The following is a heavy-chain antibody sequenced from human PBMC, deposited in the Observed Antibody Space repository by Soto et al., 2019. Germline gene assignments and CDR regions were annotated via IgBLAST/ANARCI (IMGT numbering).Heavy chain of an antibody. CDR2: ISWNSGSI. D-gene: IGHD6-19*01. CDR1: GFTFDDYA. CDR3: AKDKAVAGWGDYYYYGMDV. J-gene: IGHJ6*02. V-gene: IGHV3-9*01. Sequence: GGSLRLSCAASGFTFDDYAMHWVRQAPGKGLEWVSGISWNSGSIGYADSVKGRFTISRDNAKNSLYLQMNSLRAEDTALYYCAKDKAVAGWGDYYYYGMDVWGQGTTVTVSS.